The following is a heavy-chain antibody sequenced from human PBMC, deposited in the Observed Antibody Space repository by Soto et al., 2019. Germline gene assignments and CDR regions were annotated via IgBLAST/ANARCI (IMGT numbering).Heavy chain of an antibody. CDR1: GFFFNTYA. J-gene: IGHJ4*02. CDR3: ARSIAVAGLDY. Sequence: SLRLSCAASGFFFNTYAVHWVRQAPGKGLEWVAVISNDETKKYFADSVKGRVSISRDSSKNTVYLQMDSLRAVDTAVYYCARSIAVAGLDYWGPGTLGTV. CDR2: ISNDETKK. D-gene: IGHD6-19*01. V-gene: IGHV3-30-3*01.